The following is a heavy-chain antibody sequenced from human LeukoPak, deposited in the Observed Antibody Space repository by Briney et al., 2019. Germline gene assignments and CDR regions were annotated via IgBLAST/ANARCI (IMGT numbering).Heavy chain of an antibody. Sequence: SGTLSLTCTVSGGSISYYYWSWIRQPPGKGLEWIGYIYYSGSTTYNPSLKSRVTISVDTSKNQFSLKLSSVTAADTAVYYCARAVEGGYSSSSWGYYYYMDVWGKGTTVTVSS. CDR1: GGSISYYY. CDR3: ARAVEGGYSSSSWGYYYYMDV. CDR2: IYYSGST. J-gene: IGHJ6*03. D-gene: IGHD6-6*01. V-gene: IGHV4-59*01.